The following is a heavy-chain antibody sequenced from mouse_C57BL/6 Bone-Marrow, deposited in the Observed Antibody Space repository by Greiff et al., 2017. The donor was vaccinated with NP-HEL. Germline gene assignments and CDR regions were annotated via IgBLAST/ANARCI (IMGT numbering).Heavy chain of an antibody. J-gene: IGHJ2*01. V-gene: IGHV1-61*01. CDR2: IYPSDSET. Sequence: QVQLQQPGAELVRPGSSVKLSCKASGYTFTSYWMDWVKQRPGQGLEWIGNIYPSDSETHYNQKFKDKATLTVDKSSSTAYMQLSSLTSEDSAVYYCARRLRVYYFDYWGQGTTLTVSS. CDR1: GYTFTSYW. D-gene: IGHD3-2*02. CDR3: ARRLRVYYFDY.